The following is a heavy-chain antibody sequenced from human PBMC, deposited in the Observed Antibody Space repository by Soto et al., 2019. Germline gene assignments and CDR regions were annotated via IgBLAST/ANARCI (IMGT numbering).Heavy chain of an antibody. CDR2: INTYNGNT. V-gene: IGHV1-18*01. D-gene: IGHD3-16*01. CDR3: AMVDVYVTPSPQDV. CDR1: GYTFTRYG. J-gene: IGHJ6*02. Sequence: QVQLVQSGAEVKNPGASVKVSCKASGYTFTRYGIGWARQAPGQGLEWMGWINTYNGNTNYAPNVQGRVTLTTATXXSTAYMELRSLRSNDTAIYYCAMVDVYVTPSPQDVWGQGTTVIVSS.